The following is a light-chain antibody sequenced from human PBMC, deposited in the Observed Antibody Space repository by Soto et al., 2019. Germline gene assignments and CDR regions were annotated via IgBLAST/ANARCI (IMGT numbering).Light chain of an antibody. CDR2: KNN. J-gene: IGLJ3*02. CDR3: ATWDYNLCGRV. CDR1: TSNFASNY. V-gene: IGLV1-47*01. Sequence: QSVLTQPPSASGTPGQRVTISCSGGTSNFASNYVYWYQQLPGTAPKLLIYKNNQRPTGVPARFSGSMSCTSFSLAISGLRSEDEADYYCATWDYNLCGRVFGGGTKLTVL.